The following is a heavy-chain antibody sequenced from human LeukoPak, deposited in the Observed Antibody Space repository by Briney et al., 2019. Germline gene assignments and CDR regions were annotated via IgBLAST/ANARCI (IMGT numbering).Heavy chain of an antibody. Sequence: SETLSLTCTVSGGSISSYYWSWIRQPAGKGLEWIGRMYISGSTNYNPSLKSRVTMSVDTSKNQFSLKLSSVTAADTAAYFCARENWRSKSIDFDSWGQGTLVTVSS. CDR3: ARENWRSKSIDFDS. CDR2: MYISGST. V-gene: IGHV4-4*07. J-gene: IGHJ4*02. CDR1: GGSISSYY. D-gene: IGHD6-6*01.